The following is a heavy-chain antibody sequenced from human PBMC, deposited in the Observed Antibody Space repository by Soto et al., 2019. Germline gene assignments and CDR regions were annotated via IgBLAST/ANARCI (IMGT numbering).Heavy chain of an antibody. V-gene: IGHV4-31*03. J-gene: IGHJ4*02. CDR3: ATKFYGDYDYWRLDY. Sequence: SETLSLTCTVSGGSISSGGYYWSWIRQHPGKGLEWIGYIYYSGSTYYNPSLKSRVTISVDTSKNQFSLKLSSVTAADTAVYYCATKFYGDYDYWRLDYWGQGTLVTVSS. CDR1: GGSISSGGYY. CDR2: IYYSGST. D-gene: IGHD4-17*01.